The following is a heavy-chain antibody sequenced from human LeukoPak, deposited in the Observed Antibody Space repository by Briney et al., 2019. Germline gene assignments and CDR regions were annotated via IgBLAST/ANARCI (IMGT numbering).Heavy chain of an antibody. D-gene: IGHD3-9*01. J-gene: IGHJ3*02. V-gene: IGHV4-4*02. CDR2: IYHSGRT. CDR1: GGSISSSHW. Sequence: SGTLSLTCGVSGGSISSSHWWSWVRPPPGKGLEWIGEIYHSGRTNYNPSLNNRVTISDDKAKNYFSLNMNSVTAADTAVYYCARGLRGFDRGAFDIWGQGTMVTVSS. CDR3: ARGLRGFDRGAFDI.